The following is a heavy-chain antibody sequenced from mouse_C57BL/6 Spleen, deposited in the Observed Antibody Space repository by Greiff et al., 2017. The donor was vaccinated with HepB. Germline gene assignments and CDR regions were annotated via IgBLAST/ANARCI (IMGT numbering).Heavy chain of an antibody. CDR2: ISSGGSYT. J-gene: IGHJ4*01. CDR3: ARQEVYYGNFYAMDY. V-gene: IGHV5-6*02. Sequence: DVMLVESGGDLVKPGGSLKLSCAASGFTFSSYGMSWVRQTPDKRLEWVATISSGGSYTYYPDSVKGRFTISRDNAKNTLYLQMSSLKSEDTAMYYCARQEVYYGNFYAMDYWGQGTSVTVSS. D-gene: IGHD2-1*01. CDR1: GFTFSSYG.